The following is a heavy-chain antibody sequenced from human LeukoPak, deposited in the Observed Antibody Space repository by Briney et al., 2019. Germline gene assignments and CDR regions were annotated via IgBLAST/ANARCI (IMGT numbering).Heavy chain of an antibody. CDR3: ARHVSQLAPNWFVP. Sequence: SETLSLTCTVSGGAIGSSSHYWGWIRQPPGKGLEWIGSIYYSGSTYYNPSLKSRVTISVDTSKNQFSLKLSSVTAADTAVYYCARHVSQLAPNWFVPWAQRTLVTVSS. J-gene: IGHJ5*02. D-gene: IGHD2-2*01. CDR2: IYYSGST. CDR1: GGAIGSSSHY. V-gene: IGHV4-39*01.